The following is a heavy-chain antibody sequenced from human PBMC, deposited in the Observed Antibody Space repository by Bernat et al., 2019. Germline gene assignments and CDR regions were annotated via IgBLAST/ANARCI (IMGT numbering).Heavy chain of an antibody. J-gene: IGHJ6*02. Sequence: QVQLVESGGGVVQPGRSLRLSCAASGFTFSSYGMHWVRQAPGKGLEWVAVIWYDGSNKYYADSVKGRFTISRDNSKNTLYLQMNSLRAEDTAVYYCARDRGVEAARHYYYGMDVWGQGTTVTVSS. CDR2: IWYDGSNK. CDR1: GFTFSSYG. V-gene: IGHV3-33*01. D-gene: IGHD6-6*01. CDR3: ARDRGVEAARHYYYGMDV.